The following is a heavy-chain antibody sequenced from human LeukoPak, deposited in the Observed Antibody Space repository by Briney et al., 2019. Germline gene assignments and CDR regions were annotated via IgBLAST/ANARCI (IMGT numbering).Heavy chain of an antibody. CDR3: ARGLNSSWYLANYFDY. V-gene: IGHV4-34*01. Sequence: SETLSLTCAVYGGSFSGYYWSWIRQPPGKGLEWIGEINHSGSTNYNPSLKSRVTISVDTSKYQFSLKLSSVTAADTAVYYCARGLNSSWYLANYFDYWGQGTLVTVSS. D-gene: IGHD6-13*01. CDR2: INHSGST. CDR1: GGSFSGYY. J-gene: IGHJ4*02.